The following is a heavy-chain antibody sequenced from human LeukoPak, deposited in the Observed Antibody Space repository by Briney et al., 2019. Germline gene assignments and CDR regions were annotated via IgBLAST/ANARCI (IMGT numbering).Heavy chain of an antibody. Sequence: PGGSLRLSCAASGFTFSSYWMHWVRQTPGKGLVWVSRMNSDGSITNYADSVKGRFTISRDNAKNTLYLQMNSLRADDTAIYYCVRDNYYSMDVWGKGTTVTISS. CDR3: VRDNYYSMDV. CDR2: MNSDGSIT. CDR1: GFTFSSYW. V-gene: IGHV3-74*01. J-gene: IGHJ6*03.